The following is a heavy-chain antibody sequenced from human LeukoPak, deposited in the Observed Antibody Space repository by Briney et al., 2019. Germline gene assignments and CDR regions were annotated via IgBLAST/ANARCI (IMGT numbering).Heavy chain of an antibody. CDR3: AKAQRILEWLSPGDY. D-gene: IGHD3-3*01. Sequence: GGSLRLSCAASGFTLDDYAMHWVRQAPGKGLEWVSGISWNSGSIGYADSVKGRFTISKDNAKNSLYLQMNSLRAEDTALYYCAKAQRILEWLSPGDYWGQGTLVTVSS. CDR1: GFTLDDYA. V-gene: IGHV3-9*01. CDR2: ISWNSGSI. J-gene: IGHJ4*02.